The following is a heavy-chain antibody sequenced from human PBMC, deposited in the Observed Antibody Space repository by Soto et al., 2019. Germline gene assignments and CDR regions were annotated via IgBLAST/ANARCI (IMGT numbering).Heavy chain of an antibody. D-gene: IGHD3-10*01. CDR2: ISGSGGRT. CDR1: GFTFSSYA. J-gene: IGHJ4*02. Sequence: EVQLLESGGGLVQPGGSLRLSCAASGFTFSSYAMSWVRQAPGKGLEWVSAISGSGGRTFYADSVKGRFTISRDNSKNTLYLQMNSLRDEDTAVCYCAKALWFGELLSGGYFDYWGQGTLVTISS. CDR3: AKALWFGELLSGGYFDY. V-gene: IGHV3-23*01.